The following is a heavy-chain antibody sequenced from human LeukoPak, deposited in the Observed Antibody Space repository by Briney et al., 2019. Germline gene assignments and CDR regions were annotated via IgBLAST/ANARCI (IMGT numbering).Heavy chain of an antibody. CDR3: ARDLQSYGAGWELDYYGMDV. J-gene: IGHJ6*02. CDR2: INTNTGNP. V-gene: IGHV7-4-1*02. D-gene: IGHD1-26*01. Sequence: ASVKVSCKASGYTFTSYAMNWVRQAPGHGLEWTGWINTNTGNPTYAQGFTGRFVFSLDTSVSTAYLQISSVKAEDTAVYYCARDLQSYGAGWELDYYGMDVWGQGTTVTVSS. CDR1: GYTFTSYA.